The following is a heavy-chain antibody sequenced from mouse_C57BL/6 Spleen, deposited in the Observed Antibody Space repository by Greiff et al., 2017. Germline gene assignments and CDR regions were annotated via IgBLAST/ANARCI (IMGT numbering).Heavy chain of an antibody. CDR3: ARGDSSGYFDY. Sequence: LKESGAELARPGASVKMSCKASGYTFTSYTMHWVKQRPGQGLEWIGYINPSSGYTKYNQKFKDKATLTADKSSSTAYMQLSSLTSEDSAVYYCARGDSSGYFDYWGQGTTLTVSS. CDR1: GYTFTSYT. D-gene: IGHD3-2*02. J-gene: IGHJ2*01. V-gene: IGHV1-4*01. CDR2: INPSSGYT.